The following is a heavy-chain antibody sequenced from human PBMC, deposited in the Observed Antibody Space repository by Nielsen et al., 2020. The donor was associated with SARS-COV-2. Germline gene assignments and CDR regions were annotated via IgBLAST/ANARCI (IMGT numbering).Heavy chain of an antibody. V-gene: IGHV4-39*01. Sequence: RQAPGKGLEWIGSIYYSGSTYYNPSLKSRVTISVDTSKNQFSLKLSSVTAADTAVYYCARGGGIFPIRSRYNWLDPWGQGTLVTVSS. D-gene: IGHD6-13*01. J-gene: IGHJ5*02. CDR3: ARGGGIFPIRSRYNWLDP. CDR2: IYYSGST.